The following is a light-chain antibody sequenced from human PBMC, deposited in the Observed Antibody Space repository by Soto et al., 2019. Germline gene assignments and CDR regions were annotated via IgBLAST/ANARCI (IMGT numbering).Light chain of an antibody. Sequence: QSVLTQPPSASGTPGQRVTISCSGSSSNIGSNVVNWYQQLPGTAPKLLICSNDQRPSGVPDRFSGSKSGSSASLAISGLQSEDEADYYCAAWDDSLKGRVFGTGTKVTVL. CDR3: AAWDDSLKGRV. CDR1: SSNIGSNV. V-gene: IGLV1-44*01. CDR2: SND. J-gene: IGLJ1*01.